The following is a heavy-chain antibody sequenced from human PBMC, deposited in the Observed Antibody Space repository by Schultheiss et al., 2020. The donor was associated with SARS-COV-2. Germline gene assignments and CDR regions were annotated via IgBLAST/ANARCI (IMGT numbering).Heavy chain of an antibody. CDR3: AKEWRFRELFGYYYGMDV. V-gene: IGHV3-30-3*01. J-gene: IGHJ6*02. D-gene: IGHD3-10*01. CDR2: ISYDGSNK. Sequence: GGSLRLSCAASGFTFSSYAMHWVRQAPGKGLEWVAVISYDGSNKYYADSVKGRFTISRDNSKNTLYLQMNSLRAEDTAVYYCAKEWRFRELFGYYYGMDVWGQGTTVTVSS. CDR1: GFTFSSYA.